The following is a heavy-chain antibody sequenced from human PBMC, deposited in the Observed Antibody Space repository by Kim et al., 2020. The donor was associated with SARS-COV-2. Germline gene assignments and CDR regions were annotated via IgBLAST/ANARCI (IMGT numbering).Heavy chain of an antibody. J-gene: IGHJ4*02. CDR1: GIPFSDAW. V-gene: IGHV3-15*01. D-gene: IGHD2-2*01. CDR3: TTVSMR. Sequence: GGSLRLSCAVSGIPFSDAWFNWVRQSPGKGLEWVGRIKSKTDGGTADLAAPVKGRFAISRADSKNTLYLLMNDVKTDDSAMYYCTTVSMRWGQGTLVTVSS. CDR2: IKSKTDGGTA.